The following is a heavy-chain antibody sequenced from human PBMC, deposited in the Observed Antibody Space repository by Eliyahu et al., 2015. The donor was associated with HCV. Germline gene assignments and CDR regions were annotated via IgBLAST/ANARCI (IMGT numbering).Heavy chain of an antibody. D-gene: IGHD3-3*01. J-gene: IGHJ6*02. Sequence: QVQLVQSGAEVKKPGSSVKVSXKASXGTFSSYAIXXXRQAPGQGLEWMGGIIPXXGTANYAQKFQGRVTITADESTSTAYMELSSLRSEDTAVYYCARVLRITIFGVAKGYYYYGMDVWGQGTTVTVSS. CDR2: IIPXXGTA. CDR3: ARVLRITIFGVAKGYYYYGMDV. CDR1: XGTFSSYA. V-gene: IGHV1-69*01.